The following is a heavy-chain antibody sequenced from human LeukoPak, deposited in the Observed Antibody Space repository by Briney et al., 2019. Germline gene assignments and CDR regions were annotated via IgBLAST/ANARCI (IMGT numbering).Heavy chain of an antibody. CDR2: INQEGSER. J-gene: IGHJ4*02. V-gene: IGHV3-7*01. CDR1: GLTFTIYW. D-gene: IGHD2-2*01. Sequence: PAGSLRLSCAAAGLTFTIYWMTCVRQAPGGGGERGVHINQEGSERLYVDSVKGRFTSSRDNAKNSLYLKMNSLGAEDTAVYYCARGLDCRSTSCYLDSWGQGTLVTVSS. CDR3: ARGLDCRSTSCYLDS.